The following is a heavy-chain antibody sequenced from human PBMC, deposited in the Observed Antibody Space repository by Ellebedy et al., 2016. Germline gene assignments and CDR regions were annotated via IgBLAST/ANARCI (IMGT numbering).Heavy chain of an antibody. CDR3: ARAGRFGVDGPLDY. Sequence: GESLKISXAASGFTFSTYSMNWVRQAPGKGLEWVSSISYSTGYIHYADSVKGRFTISRDNAKNSLSLQMNSLRADDTAVYYCARAGRFGVDGPLDYWGQGTLVTVSS. D-gene: IGHD3-10*01. CDR1: GFTFSTYS. V-gene: IGHV3-21*01. J-gene: IGHJ4*02. CDR2: ISYSTGYI.